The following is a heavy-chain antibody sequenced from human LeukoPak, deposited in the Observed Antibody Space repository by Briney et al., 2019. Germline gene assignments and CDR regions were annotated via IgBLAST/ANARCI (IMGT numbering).Heavy chain of an antibody. CDR2: IIPIFGTA. CDR3: ARTQSGGWTYTFDY. D-gene: IGHD6-19*01. J-gene: IGHJ4*02. V-gene: IGHV1-69*05. CDR1: GGTFSSYA. Sequence: GASVKVSCKASGGTFSSYAISWVRQAPGQGLEWMGGIIPIFGTADYAQKLQGRVTMTTDTSTSTAYMELRSLRSDDTAVYYCARTQSGGWTYTFDYWGQGTLVTVSS.